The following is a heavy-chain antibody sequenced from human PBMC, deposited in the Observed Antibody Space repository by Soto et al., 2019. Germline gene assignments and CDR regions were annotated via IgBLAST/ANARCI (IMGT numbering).Heavy chain of an antibody. V-gene: IGHV3-64*02. D-gene: IGHD3-9*01. J-gene: IGHJ4*02. CDR1: GFTFSRYP. CDR2: ISYYGEST. Sequence: PGGSLRLSCAASGFTFSRYPMNWVRQAPGKGLEYVSAISYYGESTYYADSVKGRFTISRDNTKNTLYLQMGSLRADDTAVYYCTRDPLRREPDIIDWFLDNWGQGTLVTVSS. CDR3: TRDPLRREPDIIDWFLDN.